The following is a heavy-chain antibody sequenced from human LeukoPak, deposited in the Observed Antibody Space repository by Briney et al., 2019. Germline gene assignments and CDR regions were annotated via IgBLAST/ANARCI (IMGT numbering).Heavy chain of an antibody. CDR3: ARAVPAPCGYCTNGVRRPWGLYY. CDR2: IHPNSGGT. D-gene: IGHD2-8*01. J-gene: IGHJ4*02. V-gene: IGHV1-2*02. Sequence: GASVKLSCTASGYTFTGYYMHWVRQAPGQGLGWMGWIHPNSGGTNYAQKLKGRVTITRAKSTSTAYMELSRLRSDDTAVYYCARAVPAPCGYCTNGVRRPWGLYYWGQGTLVTVSS. CDR1: GYTFTGYY.